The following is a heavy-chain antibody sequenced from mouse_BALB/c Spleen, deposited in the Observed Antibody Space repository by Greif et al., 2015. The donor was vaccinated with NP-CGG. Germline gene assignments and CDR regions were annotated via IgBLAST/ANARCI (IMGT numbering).Heavy chain of an antibody. D-gene: IGHD2-4*01. Sequence: EVQVVESGGGLVQPGGSLKLSCAASGFTFSSYTMSWVRQTPEKRLEWVAYISNGGGSTYYPDTVKGRFTISRDNAKNTLFLERGRLKAEDTAMYYCARHWGYDYDGQAWFAYWGQGTLVTVSA. CDR1: GFTFSSYT. CDR3: ARHWGYDYDGQAWFAY. V-gene: IGHV5-12-2*01. CDR2: ISNGGGST. J-gene: IGHJ3*01.